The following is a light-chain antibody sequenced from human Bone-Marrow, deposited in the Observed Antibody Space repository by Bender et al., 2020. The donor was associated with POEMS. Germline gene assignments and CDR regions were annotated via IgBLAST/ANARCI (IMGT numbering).Light chain of an antibody. CDR1: SNDVGGYDY. Sequence: QSALTQPPSASGSPGQSVTISCTGSSNDVGGYDYVSWYQHHPGKAPKLIIYDVFKRPSGVPDRFFASKFGNTASLFISGLQAEDEADYSCCSYAGSYTWVFGGGTKVTVL. CDR3: CSYAGSYTWV. V-gene: IGLV2-11*01. CDR2: DVF. J-gene: IGLJ3*02.